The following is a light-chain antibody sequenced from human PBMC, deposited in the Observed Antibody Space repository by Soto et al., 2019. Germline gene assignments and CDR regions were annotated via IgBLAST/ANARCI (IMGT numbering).Light chain of an antibody. J-gene: IGLJ3*02. Sequence: QSVLTQPPSTSGTPGQRVTIPRSGSGSNIGRNSVTWYQRLPGTAPKLLVYRNNQRPSGVPERFSGSKSGTSASLAISDLQSEDEADYYCATWDDSLSGVEFGGGTKVTVL. CDR2: RNN. CDR1: GSNIGRNS. V-gene: IGLV1-44*01. CDR3: ATWDDSLSGVE.